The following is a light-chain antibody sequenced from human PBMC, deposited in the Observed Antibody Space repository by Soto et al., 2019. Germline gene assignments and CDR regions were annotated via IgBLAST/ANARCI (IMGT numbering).Light chain of an antibody. CDR1: QSISNNY. CDR3: QRYGSSPRA. J-gene: IGKJ1*01. Sequence: ESVLTQSPGTLSLSPGERATLSCRASQSISNNYLAWYQQKPGQAPRLLIYDASNRATGIPDRFSGSGSGTDFTLTISGLEPEDSAVYYCQRYGSSPRAFGQGTKVDIK. CDR2: DAS. V-gene: IGKV3-20*01.